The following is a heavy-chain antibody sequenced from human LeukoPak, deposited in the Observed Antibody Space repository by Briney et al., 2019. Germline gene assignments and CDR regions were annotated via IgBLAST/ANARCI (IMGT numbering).Heavy chain of an antibody. D-gene: IGHD6-13*01. V-gene: IGHV1-69*04. CDR1: GGTFSSYA. Sequence: SVKVSCKASGGTFSSYAISWVRQAPGQGLEWMGRIIPILGIANYAQKFQGRVTITADESTSTAYMELSSLRSEDTAVYYCARDLVGIAAAGTMVGWFDPWGQGTLVTVSS. J-gene: IGHJ5*02. CDR2: IIPILGIA. CDR3: ARDLVGIAAAGTMVGWFDP.